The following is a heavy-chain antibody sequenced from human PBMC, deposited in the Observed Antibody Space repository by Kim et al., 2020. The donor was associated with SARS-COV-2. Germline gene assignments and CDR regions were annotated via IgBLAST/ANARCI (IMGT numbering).Heavy chain of an antibody. CDR2: ISYYGSNK. CDR3: ARDPTMIYVFDY. CDR1: GFTFSTYT. Sequence: GGSLRLSCAASGFTFSTYTMHWVRQAPGKGLEWVAVISYYGSNKYFADSVKGRFTISRDNSKNTLYLQMNSLRAEDTAVYYCARDPTMIYVFDYWGQGTL. D-gene: IGHD3-22*01. V-gene: IGHV3-30*04. J-gene: IGHJ4*02.